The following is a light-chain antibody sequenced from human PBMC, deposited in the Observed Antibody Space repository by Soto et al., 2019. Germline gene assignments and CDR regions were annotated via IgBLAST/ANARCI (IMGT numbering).Light chain of an antibody. CDR1: QDIRSS. J-gene: IGKJ4*01. Sequence: EIVMTQSPATLSVSPGERVTLSCRASQDIRSSLAWYQQTPGQAPRILIYGASIRATGVPATFRGSGSGTEFTLSISRLQSEHLAVYYCQQDSSWPLTFGGGTKVDIK. CDR3: QQDSSWPLT. V-gene: IGKV3-15*01. CDR2: GAS.